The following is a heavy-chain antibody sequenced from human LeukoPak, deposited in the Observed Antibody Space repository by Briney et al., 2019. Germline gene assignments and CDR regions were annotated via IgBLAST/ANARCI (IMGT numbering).Heavy chain of an antibody. Sequence: GRSLRLSCAASGFTFDDYAMHWVRHAPGKGLEWVSGISWNSGSIGYADSVKGRFTISRDNAKNSLYLQMNSLRAEDTALYYCAKDIYYYGSGSYYGAFDIWGQGTMVTVSS. CDR3: AKDIYYYGSGSYYGAFDI. D-gene: IGHD3-10*01. V-gene: IGHV3-9*01. CDR2: ISWNSGSI. CDR1: GFTFDDYA. J-gene: IGHJ3*02.